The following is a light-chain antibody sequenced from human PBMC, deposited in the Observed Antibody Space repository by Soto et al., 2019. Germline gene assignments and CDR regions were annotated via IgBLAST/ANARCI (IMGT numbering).Light chain of an antibody. V-gene: IGKV3-20*01. J-gene: IGKJ1*01. Sequence: EIVLTQSPGTLSLSPGEGATLFCRASQSVGRNLAWYRQTPGQPPRLLIYSASTRATDTPARFSGGGSGTDFNFTISRVEPADFAVYYCQSYGSSFATFGQGTQV. CDR1: QSVGRN. CDR3: QSYGSSFAT. CDR2: SAS.